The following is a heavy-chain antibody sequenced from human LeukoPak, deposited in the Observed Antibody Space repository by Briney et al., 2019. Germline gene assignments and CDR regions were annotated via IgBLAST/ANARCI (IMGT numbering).Heavy chain of an antibody. D-gene: IGHD2-15*01. CDR3: VKDPGVEAATGWAYDH. CDR2: ISPNSDRT. CDR1: GFTFSSYA. V-gene: IGHV3-23*01. Sequence: PGRSLRLSCAASGFTFSSYAMHWVRQAPGKGLEWVSVISPNSDRTYYADSVKGRFTISRDNSKNTLYLRMNRLRAEDTALYYCVKDPGVEAATGWAYDHWGQGTLVTVSS. J-gene: IGHJ4*02.